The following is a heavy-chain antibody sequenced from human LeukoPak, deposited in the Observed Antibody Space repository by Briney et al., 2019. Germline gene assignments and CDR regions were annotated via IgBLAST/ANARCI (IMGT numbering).Heavy chain of an antibody. CDR3: ARRNKQQLVEFDY. V-gene: IGHV4-38-2*02. Sequence: SETLSLTCTVSGYSISSGYYWGWVRQPPGKGLEWIGEIYHSGSTNYNPSLKSRVTISVDKSKNQFSLKLSSVTAADTAVYYCARRNKQQLVEFDYWGQGALVTVSS. D-gene: IGHD6-13*01. J-gene: IGHJ4*02. CDR2: IYHSGST. CDR1: GYSISSGYY.